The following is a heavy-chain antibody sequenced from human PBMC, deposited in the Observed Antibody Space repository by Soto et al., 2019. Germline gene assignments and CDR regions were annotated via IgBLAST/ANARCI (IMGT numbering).Heavy chain of an antibody. J-gene: IGHJ4*02. V-gene: IGHV3-7*03. CDR1: GFIFRTSW. Sequence: EVQLVESGGGLVQPGGSLRLSCEASGFIFRTSWMTWVRQPPGKGLEWVASINVDGGKIQYVGSVRGRFTVSRDNAKNALYLQMNSRRAEDTAVYCCARDVGPNTLDYWGQGTLVTVSS. CDR2: INVDGGKI. CDR3: ARDVGPNTLDY.